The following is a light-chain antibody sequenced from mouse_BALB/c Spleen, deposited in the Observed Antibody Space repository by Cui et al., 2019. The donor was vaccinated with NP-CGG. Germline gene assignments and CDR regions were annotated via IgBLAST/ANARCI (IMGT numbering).Light chain of an antibody. CDR1: TGAVTTYNY. CDR2: GTN. J-gene: IGLJ1*01. CDR3: ALWYSNHWV. Sequence: AVVTQESALITTPGETVTLTCRSSTGAVTTYNYANWVQEKPDHLFTGLIGGTNNRAPGVPARFSGSLIGDKAALTITGAQTEDEAIYFCALWYSNHWVFGGGTKLTVL. V-gene: IGLV1*01.